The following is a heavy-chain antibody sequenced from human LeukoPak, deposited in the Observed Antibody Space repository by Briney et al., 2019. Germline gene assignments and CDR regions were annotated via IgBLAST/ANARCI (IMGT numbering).Heavy chain of an antibody. CDR3: ASKYCSSTSCAIGLVDY. J-gene: IGHJ4*02. V-gene: IGHV4-38-2*02. CDR2: IYHSGSTYQNPSLT. Sequence: SETLSLTCTVSGYSISTGYYWGWIRQPPGKGLEWIGSIYHSGSTYQNPSLTYQNPSLKSRVTISLDTSKNQFSLKLSSVTAADTAVYYCASKYCSSTSCAIGLVDYWGQGTLVTVSS. CDR1: GYSISTGYY. D-gene: IGHD2-2*01.